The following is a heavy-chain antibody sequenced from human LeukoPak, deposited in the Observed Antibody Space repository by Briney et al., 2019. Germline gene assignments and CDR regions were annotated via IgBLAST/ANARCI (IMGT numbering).Heavy chain of an antibody. CDR3: AKDLITYYYDSSGLRVPFDY. CDR1: GFTFSSYW. CDR2: ISYDGSNK. Sequence: PGGSLRLSCAASGFTFSSYWMSWVRQAPGKGLEWVAVISYDGSNKYYADSVKGRFTISRDNSKNTLYLQMNSLRAEDTAVYYCAKDLITYYYDSSGLRVPFDYWGQGTLVTVSS. V-gene: IGHV3-30*18. D-gene: IGHD3-22*01. J-gene: IGHJ4*02.